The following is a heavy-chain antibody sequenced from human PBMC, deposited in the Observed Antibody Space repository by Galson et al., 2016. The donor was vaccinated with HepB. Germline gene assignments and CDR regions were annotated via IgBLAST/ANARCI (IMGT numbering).Heavy chain of an antibody. CDR1: GYSFTTYR. CDR3: ARDPGYCSPSGCPRGPR. J-gene: IGHJ4*02. CDR2: IDPSDSYT. V-gene: IGHV5-10-1*01. Sequence: QSGAEVKKPGESLRISCKGSGYSFTTYRISWVRQVPGKGLEWMGRIDPSDSYTKYSPSFQGHVTISTDRSISTAYLQWSSLKASDTAMYYCARDPGYCSPSGCPRGPRWGQGTLVTASS. D-gene: IGHD2-15*01.